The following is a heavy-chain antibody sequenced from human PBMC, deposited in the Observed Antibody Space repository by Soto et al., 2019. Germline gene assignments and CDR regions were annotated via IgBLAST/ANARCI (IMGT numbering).Heavy chain of an antibody. CDR3: ARGNPFNYAGFDV. D-gene: IGHD3-16*01. Sequence: ASVEVSCKASGYTFNDFDINWLRQASGQGPEWMGWMNAKSGDTFFAQRFQGKFNMTWDTSLSTAYMEVGSLTSDDTAMYYCARGNPFNYAGFDVWGQGTTVTVSS. CDR2: MNAKSGDT. J-gene: IGHJ6*02. CDR1: GYTFNDFD. V-gene: IGHV1-8*01.